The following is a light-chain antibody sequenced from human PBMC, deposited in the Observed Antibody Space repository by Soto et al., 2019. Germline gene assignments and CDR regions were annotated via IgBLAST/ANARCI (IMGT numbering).Light chain of an antibody. J-gene: IGKJ1*01. CDR3: QQDNNWSPET. V-gene: IGKV3-15*01. CDR1: QSVSSN. CDR2: GAS. Sequence: EIVMTQSPATLSASTGERATLSCRASQSVSSNLAWYQQKPGQAPKLLIYGASTRATGIPARFSGSGSGTEFSLTISSLQSEDYAVYYCQQDNNWSPETFGQGTKVEIK.